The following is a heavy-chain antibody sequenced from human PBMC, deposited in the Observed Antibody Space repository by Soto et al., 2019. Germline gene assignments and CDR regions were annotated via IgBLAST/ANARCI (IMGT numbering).Heavy chain of an antibody. CDR1: GYTFNAFY. V-gene: IGHV1-46*02. CDR2: INPSGDGT. J-gene: IGHJ6*02. CDR3: ARVALGYDYADV. D-gene: IGHD4-17*01. Sequence: QVQLVQSGAEVKKPGASVKVSCKAFGYTFNAFYMHWVRPAPGQGLEWMGVINPSGDGTSYAQKFQGRVTMTMDTSTSTVYRELSSLRSEDTAVYYCARVALGYDYADVWGQGTTVTVSS.